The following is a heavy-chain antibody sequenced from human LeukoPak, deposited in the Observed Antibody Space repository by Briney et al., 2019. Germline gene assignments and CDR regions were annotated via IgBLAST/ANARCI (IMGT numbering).Heavy chain of an antibody. Sequence: GGSLRLSCAASGFTFSDYYMSWIRQAPGKGLEWVSYISSSGSTIYYADSVKGRFTISRDNAKNSLYLQMTSLTAEDTAVYYCARVCLTTNCPSLDYWGQGTLVTVSS. CDR1: GFTFSDYY. J-gene: IGHJ4*02. V-gene: IGHV3-11*04. CDR2: ISSSGSTI. CDR3: ARVCLTTNCPSLDY. D-gene: IGHD1-1*01.